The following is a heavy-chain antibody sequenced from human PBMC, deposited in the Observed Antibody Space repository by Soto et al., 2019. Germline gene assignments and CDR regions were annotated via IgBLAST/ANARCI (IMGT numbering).Heavy chain of an antibody. CDR3: ARGDCGGDCYTYYFDY. CDR1: GGSISSYY. V-gene: IGHV4-59*01. D-gene: IGHD2-21*02. J-gene: IGHJ4*02. CDR2: IYYSGST. Sequence: SETLSLTCTVSGGSISSYYWSWIQQPPGKGLEWIGYIYYSGSTNYNPSLKSRVTISVDTSKNQFSLKLSSVTAADTAVYYCARGDCGGDCYTYYFDYWGQGTLVTVSS.